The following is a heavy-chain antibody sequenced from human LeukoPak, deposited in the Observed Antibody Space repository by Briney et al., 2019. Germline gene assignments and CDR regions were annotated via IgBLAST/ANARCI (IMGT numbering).Heavy chain of an antibody. Sequence: SETLSLTCTVSGGSISSYYWSWIRQPPGKGLEWIGYISYSGSTNYNPSLKRRVTISVDTSKNQFSLKLTSVTAADTAVYYCARGGGYATGPANSGQGTLVTVSS. J-gene: IGHJ4*02. CDR1: GGSISSYY. D-gene: IGHD6-25*01. CDR3: ARGGGYATGPAN. CDR2: ISYSGST. V-gene: IGHV4-59*01.